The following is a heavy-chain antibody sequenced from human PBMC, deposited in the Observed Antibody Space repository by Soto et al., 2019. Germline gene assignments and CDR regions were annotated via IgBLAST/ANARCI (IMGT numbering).Heavy chain of an antibody. J-gene: IGHJ6*02. CDR2: IIPLFRTP. CDR1: GGTFSSSA. Sequence: QVQLVQSGAEMKEPGSSVKVSCKTSGGTFSSSAISWLRQAPGQGLEWMGGIIPLFRTPDYAQKFQGRVTIAADASTSTAYMELSSLRSEDTAVYYCARDNDRLQLGGNYYYILDVWGQGTKITVSS. V-gene: IGHV1-69*12. CDR3: ARDNDRLQLGGNYYYILDV. D-gene: IGHD4-4*01.